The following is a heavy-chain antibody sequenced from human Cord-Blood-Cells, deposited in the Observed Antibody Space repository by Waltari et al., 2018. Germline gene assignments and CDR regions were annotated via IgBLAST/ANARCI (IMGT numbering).Heavy chain of an antibody. V-gene: IGHV1-18*01. CDR2: ISAYKGNT. CDR1: GYTFTSYG. D-gene: IGHD3-10*01. J-gene: IGHJ4*02. CDR3: ARDKGYYYGSGSYDY. Sequence: QVQLVQSGAEVNKPGASVKVSCKASGYTFTSYGISWVRQAHEQGLEWMGWISAYKGNTNYAQKLQGRVTMTTDTSTSTAYMELRSLGSDDTAVYYCARDKGYYYGSGSYDYWGQGTLVTVSS.